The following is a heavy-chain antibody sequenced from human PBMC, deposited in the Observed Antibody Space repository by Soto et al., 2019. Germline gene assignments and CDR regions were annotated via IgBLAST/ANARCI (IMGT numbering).Heavy chain of an antibody. CDR3: ARDRRYYDSSGYYGWFDP. CDR1: GYTFTSYD. CDR2: ISAYNGNT. J-gene: IGHJ5*02. Sequence: QVQLVQSGAEVKKPGASVKVSCKASGYTFTSYDISWVRQAPGQGLEWMGWISAYNGNTNYAQKLQGRVTMTTDTSTSTAYMELRSLRSDDTAVYYCARDRRYYDSSGYYGWFDPWGQGTLVTVSS. V-gene: IGHV1-18*01. D-gene: IGHD3-22*01.